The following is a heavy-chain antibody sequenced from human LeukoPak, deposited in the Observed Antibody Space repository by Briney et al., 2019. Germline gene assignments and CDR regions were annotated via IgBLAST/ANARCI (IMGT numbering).Heavy chain of an antibody. V-gene: IGHV3-66*01. CDR1: GFTIYSNY. Sequence: GGSLRLSCTASGFTIYSNYISWVRRAPGKGLEWVSIIHNDDRTYYADSVKGRFTISRDNSKNTVYLQMNSLRVEDAAIYYCLQFAYWGQGTLVTVSS. CDR3: LQFAY. CDR2: IHNDDRT. D-gene: IGHD3-10*01. J-gene: IGHJ4*02.